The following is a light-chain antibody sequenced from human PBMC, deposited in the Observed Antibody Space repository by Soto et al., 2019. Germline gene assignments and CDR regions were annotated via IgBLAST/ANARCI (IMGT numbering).Light chain of an antibody. J-gene: IGLJ3*02. V-gene: IGLV1-44*01. CDR3: AVWDDSRRVRV. Sequence: QSVLTQPPSASGTPGQRVTISCSGGSSNLGSNPVDWYQHLPGRAPNVLIYSDDQRPSGVPDRCSGSKSGTSASLPISGLHSEDEGDSYYAVWDDSRRVRVFGGGTKLTVL. CDR1: SSNLGSNP. CDR2: SDD.